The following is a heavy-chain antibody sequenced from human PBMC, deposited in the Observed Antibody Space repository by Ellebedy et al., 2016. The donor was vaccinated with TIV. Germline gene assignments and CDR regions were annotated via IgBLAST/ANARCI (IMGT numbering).Heavy chain of an antibody. J-gene: IGHJ6*03. D-gene: IGHD3-10*01. Sequence: PSETLSLTCAASGFTFSNYAMTWVRQAPGKGLEWVSSISGSGASTYYADSVKGRFTISRDNSKNTLYLQGNSLRAEDTAIYFCAKHPAVGSYYYMDVWGKGTTVTVSS. CDR3: AKHPAVGSYYYMDV. V-gene: IGHV3-23*01. CDR1: GFTFSNYA. CDR2: ISGSGAST.